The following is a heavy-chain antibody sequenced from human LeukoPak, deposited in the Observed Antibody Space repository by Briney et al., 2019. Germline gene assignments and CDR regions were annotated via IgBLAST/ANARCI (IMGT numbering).Heavy chain of an antibody. J-gene: IGHJ4*02. CDR3: AKRDSSGSYYFDF. V-gene: IGHV3-23*01. D-gene: IGHD3-22*01. Sequence: GGSLRLSCAASGFTFSSYAMSWVRQAPGKGLEWVSAISGSGGSTYYADSVKGRFTISRDNSKNTLYLQMNSLRAEDTAVFYCAKRDSSGSYYFDFWGQGTLVTVSS. CDR2: ISGSGGST. CDR1: GFTFSSYA.